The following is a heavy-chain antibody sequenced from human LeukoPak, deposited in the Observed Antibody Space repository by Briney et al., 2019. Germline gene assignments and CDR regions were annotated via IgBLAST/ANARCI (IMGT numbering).Heavy chain of an antibody. D-gene: IGHD4-17*01. V-gene: IGHV1-8*01. CDR3: ARWATVTTNYGMDV. CDR1: GYTFTSYD. Sequence: ASVKVSCKASGYTFTSYDINWVRQATGQGLEWMGWMNPNSGNTGYAQKFQGRVTTTRNTSISTAYMELSSLRSEDTAVYYCARWATVTTNYGMDVWGQGTTVTVSS. CDR2: MNPNSGNT. J-gene: IGHJ6*02.